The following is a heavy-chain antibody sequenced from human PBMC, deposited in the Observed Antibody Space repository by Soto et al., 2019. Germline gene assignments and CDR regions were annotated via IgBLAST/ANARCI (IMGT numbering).Heavy chain of an antibody. CDR3: ARGTIKYCSSTSCYKDSYYYGMDV. D-gene: IGHD2-2*02. CDR2: IHLNSGGT. J-gene: IGHJ6*02. Sequence: GASVKVSCKASGYTFTGYYVHWVRQAPGHGLEWLGWIHLNSGGTNYAQSFQGRVTMTRDMSVSTVYMEMTGLSSDDTAVYYCARGTIKYCSSTSCYKDSYYYGMDVWGQGTTVTVSS. CDR1: GYTFTGYY. V-gene: IGHV1-2*02.